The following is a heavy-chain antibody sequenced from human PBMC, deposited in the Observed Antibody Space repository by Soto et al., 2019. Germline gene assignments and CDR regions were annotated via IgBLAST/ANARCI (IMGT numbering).Heavy chain of an antibody. CDR2: ISYDGSNK. CDR1: GFTFSSYA. Sequence: GGSLRLSCAASGFTFSSYAMHWVRQAPGKGLEWVAVISYDGSNKYYADSVKGRFTISRDNSKNTLYLQMNSLRAAATAVYYCARVGDTAMAFDYWGQGTRVTVSS. CDR3: ARVGDTAMAFDY. J-gene: IGHJ4*02. D-gene: IGHD5-18*01. V-gene: IGHV3-30-3*01.